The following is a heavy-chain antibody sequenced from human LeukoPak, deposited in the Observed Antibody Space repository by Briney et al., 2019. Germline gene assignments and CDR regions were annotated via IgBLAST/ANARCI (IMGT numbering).Heavy chain of an antibody. CDR2: ISGSGGMT. D-gene: IGHD1-1*01. V-gene: IGHV3-23*01. J-gene: IGHJ4*02. CDR1: GFTFSSYA. CDR3: ARDLRTGTLHDY. Sequence: GGPLRLSCAASGFTFSSYAMSWVRQAPGKGLEWVSAISGSGGMTYYADSVKGRFTISRDNSKNTLDLQMSSLRAEDTAVYYCARDLRTGTLHDYWGQGTLVTVSS.